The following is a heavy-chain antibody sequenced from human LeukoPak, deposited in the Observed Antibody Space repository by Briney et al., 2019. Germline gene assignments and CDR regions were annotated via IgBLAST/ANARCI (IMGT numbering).Heavy chain of an antibody. Sequence: GRSLRLSCAASGFTLSSYGMHWVRQAPGKGLEWVAVISYDGSNKYYADSVKGRFTISRDNSKNTLYLQMNSLRAEDTAVYYCAKGEVDYWGQGTLVTVSS. J-gene: IGHJ4*02. CDR3: AKGEVDY. CDR2: ISYDGSNK. CDR1: GFTLSSYG. V-gene: IGHV3-30*18.